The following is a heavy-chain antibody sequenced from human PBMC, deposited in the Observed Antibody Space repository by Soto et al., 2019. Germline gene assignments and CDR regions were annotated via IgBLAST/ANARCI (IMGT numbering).Heavy chain of an antibody. J-gene: IGHJ4*02. CDR2: IIPIFGTA. Sequence: GASVKVSCKASGGTFSSYAISWVRQAPGQGLEWMGGIIPIFGTANYAQKFQGRVTITADKSTSTAYMELSSLRSKDTAVYYCARDTMVRGVTSSWGQGTLVTVSS. CDR3: ARDTMVRGVTSS. CDR1: GGTFSSYA. D-gene: IGHD3-10*01. V-gene: IGHV1-69*06.